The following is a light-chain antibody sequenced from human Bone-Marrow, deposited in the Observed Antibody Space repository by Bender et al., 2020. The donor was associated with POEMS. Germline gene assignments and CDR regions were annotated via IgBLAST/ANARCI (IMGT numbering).Light chain of an antibody. CDR1: SSDVGVSKI. CDR3: SSYTSSTVV. J-gene: IGLJ2*01. CDR2: DVS. Sequence: QSALTQPASVSGSPGQSITISCTGISSDVGVSKIVSWYQHHPGKAPKLMIYDVSNRPSGVSNRFSGSKSGNTASLTISGLQTEDEADYYCSSYTSSTVVFGGGTKLTVL. V-gene: IGLV2-14*03.